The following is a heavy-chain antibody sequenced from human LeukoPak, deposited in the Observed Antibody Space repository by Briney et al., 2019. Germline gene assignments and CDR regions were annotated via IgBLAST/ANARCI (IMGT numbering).Heavy chain of an antibody. Sequence: AGGSLRLSCAVSGITLSNYGMSWVRKAPGKGLEWVAGMSGSGGGTNYADSVKGRFTVSRDNSKNTLYLQMKSPRAEDTAVYFCAKRGVVIRVILVGFYKEAYYFDSWGQGALVTVSS. CDR1: GITLSNYG. J-gene: IGHJ4*02. CDR2: MSGSGGGT. V-gene: IGHV3-23*01. D-gene: IGHD3-22*01. CDR3: AKRGVVIRVILVGFYKEAYYFDS.